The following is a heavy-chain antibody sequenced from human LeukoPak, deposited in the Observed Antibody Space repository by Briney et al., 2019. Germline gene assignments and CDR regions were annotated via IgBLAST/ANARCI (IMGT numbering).Heavy chain of an antibody. J-gene: IGHJ4*02. CDR3: ARYYDILTGYYNQFDY. D-gene: IGHD3-9*01. Sequence: GASVKVSCKASGYTFTSYGISWVRQAPGQGLEWMGWISAYNGNTNYAQKLQGRVTMTTDTSTSTAYMELRSLRSDDTAVYYCARYYDILTGYYNQFDYWGQGTLVTVSS. V-gene: IGHV1-18*01. CDR2: ISAYNGNT. CDR1: GYTFTSYG.